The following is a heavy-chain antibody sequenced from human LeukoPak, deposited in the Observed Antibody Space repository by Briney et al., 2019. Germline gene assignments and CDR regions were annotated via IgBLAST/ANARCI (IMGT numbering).Heavy chain of an antibody. Sequence: SQTLSLTCTVSGGSISSGDYYWSWIRQPPGKGLEWIGYIYYSGSTYYNPSLKSRVTISVDTSKNQFSLKLSSVTAADTAVYYCAGEKNSNYENWFDPWGQGTLVTVSS. J-gene: IGHJ5*02. CDR1: GGSISSGDYY. CDR3: AGEKNSNYENWFDP. CDR2: IYYSGST. V-gene: IGHV4-30-4*08. D-gene: IGHD4-11*01.